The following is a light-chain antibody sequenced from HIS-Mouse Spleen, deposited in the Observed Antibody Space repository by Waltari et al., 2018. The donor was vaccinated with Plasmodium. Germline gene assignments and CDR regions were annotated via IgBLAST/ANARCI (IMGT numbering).Light chain of an antibody. CDR1: QSVSSSY. CDR3: QQYGSSGT. Sequence: IVLTQSPATLSLSPGERATLSCRASQSVSSSYLAWYQQKPGQAPRLLIYGASSRATGIPDRFSGSGSGTDFTLTISRLEPEDFAVYYCQQYGSSGTFGQGTKVEIK. V-gene: IGKV3-20*01. CDR2: GAS. J-gene: IGKJ1*01.